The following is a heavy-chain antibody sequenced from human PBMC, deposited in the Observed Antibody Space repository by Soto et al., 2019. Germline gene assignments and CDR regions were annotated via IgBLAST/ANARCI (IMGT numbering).Heavy chain of an antibody. D-gene: IGHD3-3*01. V-gene: IGHV3-48*02. Sequence: GGSLRLSCAASGFTFSSYSMNWVRQAPGKGLEWVSYISSSSSTIYYADSVKGRFTISRDNAKNSLYLQMNSLRDEDTAVYYCARDLTIFGVVLTGYYYYYGMDVWGQGTTVTVSS. CDR2: ISSSSSTI. CDR3: ARDLTIFGVVLTGYYYYYGMDV. J-gene: IGHJ6*02. CDR1: GFTFSSYS.